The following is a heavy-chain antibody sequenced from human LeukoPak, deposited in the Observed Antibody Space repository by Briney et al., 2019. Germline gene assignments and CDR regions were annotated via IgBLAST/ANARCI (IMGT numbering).Heavy chain of an antibody. CDR1: GFTFSSYG. CDR2: IWYDGSNK. CDR3: ARGRYYYDSSGYYYFGY. D-gene: IGHD3-22*01. V-gene: IGHV3-33*01. J-gene: IGHJ4*02. Sequence: GGSLRLSCAASGFTFSSYGMHWVRQAPGKGLEWVAVIWYDGSNKYYADSVKGRFTISRDNSKNTPYLQMNSLRAEDTAVYYCARGRYYYDSSGYYYFGYWGQGTLVTVSS.